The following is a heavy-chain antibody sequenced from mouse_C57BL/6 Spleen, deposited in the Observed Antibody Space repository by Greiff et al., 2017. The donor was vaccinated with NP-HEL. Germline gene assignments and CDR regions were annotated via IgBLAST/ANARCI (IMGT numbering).Heavy chain of an antibody. J-gene: IGHJ4*01. CDR2: ISYDGSN. V-gene: IGHV3-6*01. CDR1: GYSITSGYY. CDR3: AREGDGYDEESMDY. D-gene: IGHD2-2*01. Sequence: EVKLMESGPGLVKPSQSLSLTCSVTGYSITSGYYWNWIRQFPGNKLEWMGYISYDGSNNYNPSLKNRISITRDTSKNQFFLKLNSVTTEDTATYYCAREGDGYDEESMDYWGQGTSVTVSS.